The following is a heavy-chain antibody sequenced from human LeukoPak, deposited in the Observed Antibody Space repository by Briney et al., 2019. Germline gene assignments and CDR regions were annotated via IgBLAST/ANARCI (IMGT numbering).Heavy chain of an antibody. CDR2: IKREGSEI. CDR3: ARANPLGRWGQIAFDI. D-gene: IGHD3-16*01. V-gene: IGHV3-7*01. Sequence: PGRSLRLSCAASGFMSSNYWMSWVRQAPGKGLEWVANIKREGSEIYYVDSVRGRFTISRDNAKNLLYLQMNSLRAEDTAVYYCARANPLGRWGQIAFDIWGQGTTVTVSS. CDR1: GFMSSNYW. J-gene: IGHJ3*02.